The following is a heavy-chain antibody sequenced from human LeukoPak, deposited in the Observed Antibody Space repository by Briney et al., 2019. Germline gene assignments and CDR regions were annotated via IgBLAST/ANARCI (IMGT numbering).Heavy chain of an antibody. J-gene: IGHJ4*02. CDR2: FDPEGGET. CDR1: GYTLTELS. Sequence: ASVKVSCKVSGYTLTELSMHWVRQAPGKGLEWMGGFDPEGGETIYAQKFQGRVTMTEDTSTDTAYMELSSLRSEDTAVYYCATGRTAVDTAMVPFDYWGQGTLVTVSS. V-gene: IGHV1-24*01. CDR3: ATGRTAVDTAMVPFDY. D-gene: IGHD5-18*01.